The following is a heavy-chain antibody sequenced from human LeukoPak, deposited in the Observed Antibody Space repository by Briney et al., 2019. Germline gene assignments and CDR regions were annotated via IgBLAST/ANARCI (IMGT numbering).Heavy chain of an antibody. J-gene: IGHJ3*02. CDR3: ARDPRTAAAALEAFDI. CDR1: GFTFSSYS. CDR2: ISSSSSYI. Sequence: GGSLRLSCAASGFTFSSYSMNWVRQAPAKGLEWVSSISSSSSYIYYADSVKGRFTISRDNAKNSLYLQMNSLRAEDTAVYYCARDPRTAAAALEAFDIWGQGTMVTVSS. D-gene: IGHD6-13*01. V-gene: IGHV3-21*01.